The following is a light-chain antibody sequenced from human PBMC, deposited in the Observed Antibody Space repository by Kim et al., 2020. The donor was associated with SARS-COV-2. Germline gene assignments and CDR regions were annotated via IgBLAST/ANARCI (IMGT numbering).Light chain of an antibody. J-gene: IGKJ2*01. CDR2: GAS. CDR3: QQYNMWPPYI. V-gene: IGKV3-15*01. Sequence: EMVMTQSPSALSVSPGEGATLSCRASQNVSTNLAWYQQKRGQAPRLLIFGASIRATGIPARFSGSGSGTEFTLTISSLLSEDFAVYYCQQYNMWPPYIFGQGTKLEI. CDR1: QNVSTN.